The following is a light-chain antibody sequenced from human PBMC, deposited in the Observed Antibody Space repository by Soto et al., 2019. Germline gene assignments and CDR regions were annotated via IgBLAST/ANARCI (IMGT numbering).Light chain of an antibody. CDR2: AAS. CDR1: QSIRSY. Sequence: DIQMTQSPSSLSASVGDRVTITCRASQSIRSYLNWYQQRPGNAPKLLIYAASSLQSGVPSRFSGSESGTDFTLTISSLQPEDFATYYCQQSYSTPWTFGQGTKVEV. V-gene: IGKV1-39*01. CDR3: QQSYSTPWT. J-gene: IGKJ1*01.